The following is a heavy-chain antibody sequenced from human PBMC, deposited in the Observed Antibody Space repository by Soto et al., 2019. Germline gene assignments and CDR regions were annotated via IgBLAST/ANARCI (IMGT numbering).Heavy chain of an antibody. D-gene: IGHD2-15*01. J-gene: IGHJ4*02. CDR3: TTVASGHFDS. V-gene: IGHV4-39*01. Sequence: QLQESGPGLLKPSETLSLTCTVSGGSISSPSYNWGWVRQPPGKGPEWIGTIFHRGSTHYNPSRGGRPAMSVDTSKSQVSLTLTSVTAADTAVYYCTTVASGHFDSWGQGAQVTVSS. CDR2: IFHRGST. CDR1: GGSISSPSYN.